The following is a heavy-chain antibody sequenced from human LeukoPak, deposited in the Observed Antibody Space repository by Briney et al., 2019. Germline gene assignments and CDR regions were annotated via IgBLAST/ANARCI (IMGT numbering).Heavy chain of an antibody. Sequence: SETLSLTCAVYGGSFSGYYWSWIRQPPGKGLEWIGEINHSGSTNYNPSLKSRVTISVDTSKNQFSLKLSSVTAAETAVYYCARALGYCSGGSCYSDYWGQGTLVTVSS. CDR1: GGSFSGYY. D-gene: IGHD2-15*01. CDR2: INHSGST. J-gene: IGHJ4*02. V-gene: IGHV4-34*01. CDR3: ARALGYCSGGSCYSDY.